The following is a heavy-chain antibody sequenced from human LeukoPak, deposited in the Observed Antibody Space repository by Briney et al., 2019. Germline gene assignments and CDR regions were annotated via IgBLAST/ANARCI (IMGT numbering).Heavy chain of an antibody. CDR3: ARGPGTTGTTHYYYYYGMDV. Sequence: ASVKVSCKASGYTFTSYGISWVRQAPGQGLEWMGWISAYNGNTNYAQKLQGRVTMTTDTSTSTAYMELRSLRSDDTAVYYCARGPGTTGTTHYYYYYGMDVWGQGPRSPSP. CDR1: GYTFTSYG. J-gene: IGHJ6*02. D-gene: IGHD1-1*01. CDR2: ISAYNGNT. V-gene: IGHV1-18*01.